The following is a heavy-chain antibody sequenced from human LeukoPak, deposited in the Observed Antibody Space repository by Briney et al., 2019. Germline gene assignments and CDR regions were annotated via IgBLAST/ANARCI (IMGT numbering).Heavy chain of an antibody. Sequence: PGGSLRLSCAASGFSFSRYRMNWVRQAPGKGLEWVSSISSNGDYIYYGDSVKGRFTMSRDNAKNSLYLQLSSLRAEDTAVYYCARGSSGYDTFDIWGQGTMVTVSS. CDR3: ARGSSGYDTFDI. D-gene: IGHD3-22*01. CDR1: GFSFSRYR. CDR2: ISSNGDYI. J-gene: IGHJ3*02. V-gene: IGHV3-21*01.